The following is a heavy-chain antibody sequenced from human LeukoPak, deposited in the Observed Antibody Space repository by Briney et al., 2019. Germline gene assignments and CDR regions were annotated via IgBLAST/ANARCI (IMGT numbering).Heavy chain of an antibody. J-gene: IGHJ4*02. D-gene: IGHD3-22*01. CDR2: IYYSGST. CDR3: ARGQSELIVVVPVPFDY. Sequence: SETLSLTCTVSGGSISSSSYYWGWIRQPPGKGLEWIGSIYYSGSTYYNPSLKSRVTISVDTSKNQFSLKLSSVTAADTAVYYCARGQSELIVVVPVPFDYWGQGTLVTVSS. V-gene: IGHV4-39*07. CDR1: GGSISSSSYY.